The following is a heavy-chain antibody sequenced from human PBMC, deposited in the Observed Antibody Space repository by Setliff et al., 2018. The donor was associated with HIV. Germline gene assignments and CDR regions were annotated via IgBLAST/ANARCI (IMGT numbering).Heavy chain of an antibody. CDR2: IYYRGST. CDR3: ARGYYDSSGTFDY. CDR1: GGSISSSSYY. D-gene: IGHD3-22*01. V-gene: IGHV4-39*07. J-gene: IGHJ4*02. Sequence: ETLSLTCTVSGGSISSSSYYWGWIRQPPGKGLEWIGSIYYRGSTNYNPSLKSRVTISVDTSKNQFSLKLSSVTAADTAVYYCARGYYDSSGTFDYWGQGTLVTVSS.